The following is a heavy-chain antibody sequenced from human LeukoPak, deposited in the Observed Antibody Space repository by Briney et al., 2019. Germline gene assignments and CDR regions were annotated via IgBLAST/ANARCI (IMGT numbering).Heavy chain of an antibody. CDR2: IIPIFGTA. CDR1: GYTFIGYY. CDR3: ARSSIIAAAGPYYFDY. Sequence: SVKVSCKTSGYTFIGYYMHWVRQAPGQGLEWMGGIIPIFGTANYAQKFQGRVTITADKSTSTAYMELSSLRSEDTAVYYCARSSIIAAAGPYYFDYWGQGTLVTVSS. V-gene: IGHV1-69*06. J-gene: IGHJ4*02. D-gene: IGHD6-13*01.